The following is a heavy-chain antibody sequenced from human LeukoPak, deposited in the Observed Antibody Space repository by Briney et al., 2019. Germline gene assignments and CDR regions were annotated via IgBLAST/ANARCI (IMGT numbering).Heavy chain of an antibody. CDR3: ARVPNTWFGELLYLDY. V-gene: IGHV3-30-3*01. CDR1: GFTFSSFA. CDR2: ISYHGSNK. D-gene: IGHD3-10*01. J-gene: IGHJ4*02. Sequence: GGSLRLSCAASGFTFSSFAMHWGRQGPGNGLEWVAVISYHGSNKYYADAVKGRCTISRENSKNTLYLQKTRLRAEDTAVYYCARVPNTWFGELLYLDYWGEGTLVTVSS.